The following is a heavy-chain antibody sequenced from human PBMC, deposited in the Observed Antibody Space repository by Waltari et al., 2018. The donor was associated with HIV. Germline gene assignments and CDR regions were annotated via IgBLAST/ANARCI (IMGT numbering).Heavy chain of an antibody. V-gene: IGHV1-69*06. D-gene: IGHD6-6*01. CDR2: IIPIFGTA. Sequence: QVQLVQSGAEVKKPGSSVKVSCKASGGTFSSYAISWVRQAPGQGLGWMGGIIPIFGTANYAQKFQGRVTITADKSTSTAYMELSSLRSEDTAVYYCARDQSLTGNKQLVGSDAFDIWGQGTMVTVSS. CDR1: GGTFSSYA. CDR3: ARDQSLTGNKQLVGSDAFDI. J-gene: IGHJ3*02.